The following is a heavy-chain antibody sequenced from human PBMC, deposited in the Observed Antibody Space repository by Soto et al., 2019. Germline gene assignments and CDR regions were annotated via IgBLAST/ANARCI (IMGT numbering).Heavy chain of an antibody. CDR1: GGTFSSYA. D-gene: IGHD3-22*01. CDR3: AIETSPYYDDSSGYPRGVDYFDY. J-gene: IGHJ4*02. Sequence: QVQLVQSGAEVKKPGSSVKVSCKASGGTFSSYAISWVRQAPGQGLEWMGGIIPIFGTANYAQKFQGRVTSTADESSSTAYMQLSSLRSEDTAVYYCAIETSPYYDDSSGYPRGVDYFDYWGQGSLVTVSS. CDR2: IIPIFGTA. V-gene: IGHV1-69*01.